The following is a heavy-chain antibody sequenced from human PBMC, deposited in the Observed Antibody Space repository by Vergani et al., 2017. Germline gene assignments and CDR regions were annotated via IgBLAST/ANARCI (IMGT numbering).Heavy chain of an antibody. D-gene: IGHD5-12*01. CDR3: ARGDGGYSGYDYSFDY. V-gene: IGHV4-34*01. J-gene: IGHJ4*02. CDR2: INHSGST. Sequence: QVQLQQWGAGLLKPSETLSLTCAVYGGSFSGYYWSWIRQPPGKGLEWIGEINHSGSTNYNPSLKSRVTISVDTSKNQFSLKLSSVTAADTAVYYCARGDGGYSGYDYSFDYWGQGTLVTVSS. CDR1: GGSFSGYY.